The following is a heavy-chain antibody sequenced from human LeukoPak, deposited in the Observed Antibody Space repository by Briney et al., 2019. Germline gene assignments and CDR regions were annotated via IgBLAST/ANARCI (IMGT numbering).Heavy chain of an antibody. CDR2: IRSKRDGGTA. Sequence: GGSLRLSCPASGFTFINAWMTWVRQAPGKGLEWVGRIRSKRDGGTADYAAPVTGRFTISRDDSRNALILQMNSLKTEDAAVYYCATIKEANDAFDIWGQGTVVTVSS. V-gene: IGHV3-15*01. CDR1: GFTFINAW. CDR3: ATIKEANDAFDI. J-gene: IGHJ3*02.